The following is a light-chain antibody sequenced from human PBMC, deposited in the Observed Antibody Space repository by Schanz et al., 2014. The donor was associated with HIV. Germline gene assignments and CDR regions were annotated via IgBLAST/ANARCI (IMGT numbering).Light chain of an antibody. CDR2: DVS. Sequence: QSSLTQPASVSGSLGQSITISCTGTSSDVGGYNFVSWYQPHPGKAPKLMIYDVSNRPSGVSNRFSGSKSGNTASLTISGLQAEDEAEYFCSSYTTSKTHVFGSGTKLTVL. V-gene: IGLV2-14*01. J-gene: IGLJ1*01. CDR1: SSDVGGYNF. CDR3: SSYTTSKTHV.